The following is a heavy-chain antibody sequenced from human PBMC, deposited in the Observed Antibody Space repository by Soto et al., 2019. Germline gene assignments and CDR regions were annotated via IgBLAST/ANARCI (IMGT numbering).Heavy chain of an antibody. D-gene: IGHD1-26*01. J-gene: IGHJ4*02. V-gene: IGHV3-74*01. CDR1: GFTFSSYW. Sequence: VQLVESGGGLVQPGGSLRLSCAASGFTFSSYWMHWVRQAPGKGLVWVSRINSDGSSTSYADSVKGRFTISRDNAKNTLYLQMNSLRAEDTAVYYCARETGSYGVYYFDYWGQGTLVTVSS. CDR3: ARETGSYGVYYFDY. CDR2: INSDGSST.